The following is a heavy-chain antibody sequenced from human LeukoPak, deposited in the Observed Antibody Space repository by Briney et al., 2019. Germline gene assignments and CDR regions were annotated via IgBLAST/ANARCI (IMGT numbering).Heavy chain of an antibody. CDR2: IYYSGST. CDR1: GGSTSSGGYY. CDR3: TCGTGTFDY. D-gene: IGHD3-10*01. V-gene: IGHV4-31*03. J-gene: IGHJ4*02. Sequence: SETLSLTCTVSGGSTSSGGYYWSWIRQHPGKGLEWIGYIYYSGSTYYNPSLKSRVTISVDMSKNQFSLQLNSVTPEDTAVYYCTCGTGTFDYWGQGTLVTVSS.